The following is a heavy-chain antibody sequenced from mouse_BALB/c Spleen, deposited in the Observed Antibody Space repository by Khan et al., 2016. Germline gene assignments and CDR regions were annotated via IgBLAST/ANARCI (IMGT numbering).Heavy chain of an antibody. CDR1: GFSLTGYG. V-gene: IGHV2-6-7*01. CDR3: ARVGYYAPGVFDY. CDR2: IWGDGST. D-gene: IGHD2-3*01. J-gene: IGHJ3*01. Sequence: VQLQESGPGLVAPSQSLSITCTVSGFSLTGYGVNWVRQPPGKGLEWLGMIWGDGSTDYNSALKSRLSISKDNSKSQVFLKMNSLQTDDTARYYCARVGYYAPGVFDYWGQGTLVTVSA.